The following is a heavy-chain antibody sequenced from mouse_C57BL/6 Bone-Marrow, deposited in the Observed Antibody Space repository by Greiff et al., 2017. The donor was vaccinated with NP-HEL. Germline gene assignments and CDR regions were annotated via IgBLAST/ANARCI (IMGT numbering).Heavy chain of an antibody. V-gene: IGHV1-7*01. CDR2: INPSSGYT. Sequence: RVESGAELAKPGASVKLSCKASGYTFTSYWMHWVKQRPGQGLEWIGYINPSSGYTKYNQKFKDKATLTADKSSSTAYMQLSSLTYEDSAVYYCARGPTVAPWYFDVWGTGTTVTVSS. D-gene: IGHD1-1*01. J-gene: IGHJ1*03. CDR3: ARGPTVAPWYFDV. CDR1: GYTFTSYW.